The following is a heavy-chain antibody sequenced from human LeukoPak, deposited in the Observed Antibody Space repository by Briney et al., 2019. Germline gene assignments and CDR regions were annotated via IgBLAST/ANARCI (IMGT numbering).Heavy chain of an antibody. D-gene: IGHD3-10*01. V-gene: IGHV4-31*03. CDR3: VRTMVRGVISCFDY. Sequence: SSQTLSLTCTVSGGSISSGGYYWSWIRQHPGKGLEWIGYIYYSGSTYYNPSLKSRVTISVDTSKNQFSLKLSSVTAADTAVYYCVRTMVRGVISCFDYWGQGTLVTVSS. CDR1: GGSISSGGYY. CDR2: IYYSGST. J-gene: IGHJ4*02.